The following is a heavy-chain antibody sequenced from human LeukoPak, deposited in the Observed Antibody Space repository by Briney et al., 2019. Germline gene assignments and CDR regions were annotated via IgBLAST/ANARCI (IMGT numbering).Heavy chain of an antibody. D-gene: IGHD1-14*01. CDR3: ARLEPQYYFDY. CDR2: IYYSGST. Sequence: PSETLSLTCTVSGGSISSYYWSWIRQLPGKGPEWIGYIYYSGSTNYNPSLKSRVTISVDTSKNQFSLKLSSVTAADTAVYYCARLEPQYYFDYWGQGTLVTVSS. CDR1: GGSISSYY. V-gene: IGHV4-59*08. J-gene: IGHJ4*02.